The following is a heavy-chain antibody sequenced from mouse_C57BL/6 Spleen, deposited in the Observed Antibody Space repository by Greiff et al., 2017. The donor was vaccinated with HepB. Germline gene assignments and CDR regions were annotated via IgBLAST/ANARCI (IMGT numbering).Heavy chain of an antibody. J-gene: IGHJ4*01. CDR2: IYPRSGNT. CDR1: GYTFTSYG. Sequence: VQRVESGAELARPGASVKLSCKASGYTFTSYGISWVKQRTGQGLEWIGEIYPRSGNTYYNEKFKGKATLTADKSSSTAYMELRSLTSEDSAVYFCARFDGNYDYAMDYWGQGTSVTVSS. V-gene: IGHV1-81*01. CDR3: ARFDGNYDYAMDY. D-gene: IGHD2-1*01.